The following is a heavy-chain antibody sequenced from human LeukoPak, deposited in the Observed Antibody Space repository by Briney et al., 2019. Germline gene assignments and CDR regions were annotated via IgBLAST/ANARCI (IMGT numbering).Heavy chain of an antibody. D-gene: IGHD3-22*01. V-gene: IGHV3-23*01. Sequence: GGSLRLSCAASGFTFSSSAMTWVRQAPGKGLEWVSAISDNGYDTFYADSVKGRFTISRDNSKNAVYLQMNSLKTEDTAVYYCTTDAPPHYYDSSGLLYWGQGTLVTVSS. CDR1: GFTFSSSA. J-gene: IGHJ4*02. CDR3: TTDAPPHYYDSSGLLY. CDR2: ISDNGYDT.